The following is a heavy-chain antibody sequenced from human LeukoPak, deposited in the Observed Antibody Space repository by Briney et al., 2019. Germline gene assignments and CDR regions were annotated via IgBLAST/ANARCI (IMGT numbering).Heavy chain of an antibody. Sequence: GGSLRLSCAASGFTFDDHAMHWVRQAPGKGLEWVSGISWNSGSIGYADSVKGRFTISRDNAKNSLYLQMNSLRAEDTALYYCAKDILDGYNIRFAFDIWGQGTMVTVSS. CDR2: ISWNSGSI. CDR1: GFTFDDHA. CDR3: AKDILDGYNIRFAFDI. D-gene: IGHD5-24*01. J-gene: IGHJ3*02. V-gene: IGHV3-9*01.